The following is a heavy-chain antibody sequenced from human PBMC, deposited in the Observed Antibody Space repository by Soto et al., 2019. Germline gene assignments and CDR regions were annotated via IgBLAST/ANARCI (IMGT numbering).Heavy chain of an antibody. CDR3: ATLPRYSNPRIGWFDP. CDR1: GGTFSSYA. CDR2: IIPIFGTA. Sequence: SVKVSCKASGGTFSSYAISWVRQAPGHGLEWMGGIIPIFGTANYAQKFQGRVTITADESTSTAYMELSSLRSEDTAVYYCATLPRYSNPRIGWFDPWGQGTLVTVSS. J-gene: IGHJ5*02. D-gene: IGHD4-4*01. V-gene: IGHV1-69*13.